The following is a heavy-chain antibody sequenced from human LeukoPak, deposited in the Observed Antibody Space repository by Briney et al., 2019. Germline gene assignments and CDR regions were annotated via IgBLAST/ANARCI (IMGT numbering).Heavy chain of an antibody. CDR3: VTHSSSADY. CDR1: GFTFSTYE. D-gene: IGHD6-6*01. J-gene: IGHJ4*02. V-gene: IGHV3-48*03. Sequence: PGGSLRLSCAASGFTFSTYEMKWVRQAPGGGLEWVSYITGSGSPIFYRDFVKGRFTLCRDNAKNSLSLQMNSPRADDTAIYFCVTHSSSADYSGQGTLVTVSS. CDR2: ITGSGSPI.